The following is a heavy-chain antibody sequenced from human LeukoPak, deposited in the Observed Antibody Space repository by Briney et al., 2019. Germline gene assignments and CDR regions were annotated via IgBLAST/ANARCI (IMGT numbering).Heavy chain of an antibody. D-gene: IGHD3-3*01. J-gene: IGHJ4*02. CDR3: AKDHYWSIDY. V-gene: IGHV3-74*01. Sequence: GGSLRLSCAASGFDFSSNWMHWVRHAPGQGLVWVSRIKGDGISTNYADSVKGRFTISRDIAKNTLYLQMNSLRAEDTGVYYCAKDHYWSIDYWGRGTPVSVSS. CDR1: GFDFSSNW. CDR2: IKGDGIST.